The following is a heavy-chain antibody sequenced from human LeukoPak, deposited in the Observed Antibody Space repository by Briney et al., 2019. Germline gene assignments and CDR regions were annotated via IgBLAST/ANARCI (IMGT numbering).Heavy chain of an antibody. CDR3: ARHSSLAVAGNLNYFDY. V-gene: IGHV4-4*09. D-gene: IGHD6-19*01. CDR1: GGSISSYY. J-gene: IGHJ4*02. CDR2: IYTSGST. Sequence: SETLSLTCTVSGGSISSYYWSWIRQPPGKGLEWIGYIYTSGSTNYNPSLKSRVTISVDTSKNQFSLKLSSVTAADTAVYYCARHSSLAVAGNLNYFDYWGQGTLVTVSS.